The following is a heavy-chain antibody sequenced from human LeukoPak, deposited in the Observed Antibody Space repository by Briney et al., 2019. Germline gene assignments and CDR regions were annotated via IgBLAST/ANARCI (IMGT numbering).Heavy chain of an antibody. CDR3: AREGHTYGSDY. Sequence: PGGSLRLSCAASGFIFSDYYMSWVRQAPGKGPEWISYVSQSGTTIYYADSVKGRFTISRDNGKNSMYLQMNSLRADDTAVYYCAREGHTYGSDYWGQGTLVTVSS. CDR1: GFIFSDYY. J-gene: IGHJ4*02. V-gene: IGHV3-11*01. D-gene: IGHD3-10*01. CDR2: VSQSGTTI.